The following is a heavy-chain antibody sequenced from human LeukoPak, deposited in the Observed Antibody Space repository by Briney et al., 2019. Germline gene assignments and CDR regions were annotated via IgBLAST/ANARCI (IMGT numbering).Heavy chain of an antibody. V-gene: IGHV3-15*01. CDR2: IKPIATGGTT. CDR3: TTPPD. CDR1: GFSFSDAW. Sequence: GGSLRLSCTASGFSFSDAWMTWVRPAPGKGLEWVGRIKPIATGGTTEYAAPVKGRFTISRDDSKNTVYLQMTSLESEDTAVYYCTTPPDWGQGTLVTVSS. J-gene: IGHJ4*02.